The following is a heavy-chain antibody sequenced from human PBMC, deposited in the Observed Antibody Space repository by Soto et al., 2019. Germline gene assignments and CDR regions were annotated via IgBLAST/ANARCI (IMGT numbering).Heavy chain of an antibody. CDR2: TYYRSKWNN. CDR3: ASLHSGGSDSFDV. V-gene: IGHV6-1*01. Sequence: SHTLSLTRVFSRPSLLSKTAAWNSIRQSPSRGLEWLGRTYYRSKWNNNYAVSVQSRITMNPDTSKNQFYLQLSSVSPGETAVYYCASLHSGGSDSFDVWGQGTMVTFSS. CDR1: RPSLLSKTAA. J-gene: IGHJ3*01. D-gene: IGHD2-15*01.